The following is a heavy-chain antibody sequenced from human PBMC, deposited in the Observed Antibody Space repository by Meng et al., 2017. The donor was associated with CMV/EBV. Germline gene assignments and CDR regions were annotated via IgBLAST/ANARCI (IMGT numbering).Heavy chain of an antibody. CDR2: ISGSGDGT. CDR1: GFIFSNYG. CDR3: AKVPGSLYLRSYYFDY. V-gene: IGHV3-23*01. Sequence: GGSLRLSCAASGFIFSNYGMTWVRQGPGKRLEWVSVISGSGDGTHFAESVKGRFTISRDNTQNTLYLQMNSLRAEDTAVYYCAKVPGSLYLRSYYFDYWGQGILVTVSS. D-gene: IGHD3-10*01. J-gene: IGHJ4*02.